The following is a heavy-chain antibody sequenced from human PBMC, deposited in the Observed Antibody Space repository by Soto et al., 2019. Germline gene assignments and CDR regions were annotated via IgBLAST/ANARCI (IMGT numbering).Heavy chain of an antibody. V-gene: IGHV1-2*02. Sequence: QVQLVQSGAEVKKPGASVKVSCKASGYTFTGYSIHWVRQAPGQGLEWMGWIDPKNGDTNTAQKFQGRVTMTRDTSMTSAYMELTSLRSADTAIYYCARESDPTMVPRADYWGQGSLVTVSS. CDR3: ARESDPTMVPRADY. CDR1: GYTFTGYS. J-gene: IGHJ4*02. CDR2: IDPKNGDT. D-gene: IGHD5-18*01.